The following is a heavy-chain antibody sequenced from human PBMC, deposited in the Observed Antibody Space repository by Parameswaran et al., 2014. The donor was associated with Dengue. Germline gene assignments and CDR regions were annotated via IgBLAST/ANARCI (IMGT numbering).Heavy chain of an antibody. V-gene: IGHV4-61*02. CDR2: IYTSGST. J-gene: IGHJ6*03. D-gene: IGHD6-6*01. CDR3: ARDEYSSSSFDYYYYMDV. Sequence: WIRQPPGMGLEWIGRIYTSGSTNYNPSLKSRVTISVDTSKNQFSLKLSSVTAADTAVYYCARDEYSSSSFDYYYYMDVWGKGTTVTVSS.